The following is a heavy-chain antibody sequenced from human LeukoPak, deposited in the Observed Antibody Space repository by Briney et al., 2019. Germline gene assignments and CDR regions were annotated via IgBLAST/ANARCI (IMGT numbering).Heavy chain of an antibody. Sequence: GGSLRLSCAASGFTFSSYGMHWVRQAPGKGLEWVAFIRYDGSNKYYADSVQGRFTISRDNSKNTLYLQMNSLRAEDTAVYYCAKDHRIVVVPAAGCDIWGQGTMVTVSS. CDR3: AKDHRIVVVPAAGCDI. CDR2: IRYDGSNK. D-gene: IGHD2-2*01. CDR1: GFTFSSYG. V-gene: IGHV3-30*02. J-gene: IGHJ3*02.